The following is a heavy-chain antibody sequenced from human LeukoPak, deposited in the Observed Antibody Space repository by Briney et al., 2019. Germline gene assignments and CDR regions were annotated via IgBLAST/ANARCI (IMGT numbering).Heavy chain of an antibody. CDR2: IKKDGSET. D-gene: IGHD5-12*01. V-gene: IGHV3-7*03. CDR1: GFTLSTYW. CDR3: AKGRYSGTTYYFDY. J-gene: IGHJ4*02. Sequence: GGSLRLSCAASGFTLSTYWMSWVRQVPGKGLEWVANIKKDGSETYYVDSVKGRFTISRVNAKNSLYLQMNSLRAEDTAIYHCAKGRYSGTTYYFDYWGQGTLVTVSS.